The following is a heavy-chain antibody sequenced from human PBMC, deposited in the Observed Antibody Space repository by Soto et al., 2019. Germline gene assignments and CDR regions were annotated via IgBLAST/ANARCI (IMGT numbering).Heavy chain of an antibody. Sequence: ASVQVSCKASGYTFTSYGISWVRQAPGQGLEWMGWISAYNGNTNYAQKLQGRVTMTTDTSTSTAYMELRSLRSDDTAVYYCARGSDIVVVPAAEIHYYSYGMDGWGQGTTVTVSS. CDR2: ISAYNGNT. J-gene: IGHJ6*02. V-gene: IGHV1-18*01. D-gene: IGHD2-2*01. CDR3: ARGSDIVVVPAAEIHYYSYGMDG. CDR1: GYTFTSYG.